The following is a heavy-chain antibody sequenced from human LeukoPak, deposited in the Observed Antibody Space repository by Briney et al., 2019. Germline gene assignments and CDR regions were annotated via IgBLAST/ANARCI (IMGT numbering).Heavy chain of an antibody. Sequence: GGSLRLSCAASGFTFSSYWMSWVRQAPGKGLEWVANIKQDGSEKYYVDSVKGRFTISRDSAKNSLYLQMNSLRAEDTAVYYCARESYCGGDCSDYYYYGMDVWGQGTTVTVSS. CDR3: ARESYCGGDCSDYYYYGMDV. CDR1: GFTFSSYW. CDR2: IKQDGSEK. V-gene: IGHV3-7*01. J-gene: IGHJ6*02. D-gene: IGHD2-21*02.